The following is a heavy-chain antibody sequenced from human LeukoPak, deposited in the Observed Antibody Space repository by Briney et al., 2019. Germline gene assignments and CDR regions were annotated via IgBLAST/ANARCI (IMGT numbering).Heavy chain of an antibody. J-gene: IGHJ4*02. CDR1: GLTFTSSA. Sequence: ASVKVSCKASGLTFTSSAMQWVRQARGQRLEWIGWIVVGSGNTNYAQKFQERVTITRDMSTSTAYMELSSLRSEDTAVYYCAAVSKHVGGYWGQGTLVTVSS. CDR3: AAVSKHVGGY. D-gene: IGHD3-10*01. CDR2: IVVGSGNT. V-gene: IGHV1-58*02.